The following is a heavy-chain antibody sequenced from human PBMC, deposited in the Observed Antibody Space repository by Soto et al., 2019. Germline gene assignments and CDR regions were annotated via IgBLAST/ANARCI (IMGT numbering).Heavy chain of an antibody. CDR3: TTGIVGALLPYYYGMDV. Sequence: PGGSLRLSCAASGFTFSNAWMNWVRQAPGKGLEWVGRIKSKTDGGTTDYAAPVKGRFTISRDDSKNTLYLQMNSLKTEDTAVYYCTTGIVGALLPYYYGMDVWGQGTTVTVSS. D-gene: IGHD1-26*01. CDR1: GFTFSNAW. CDR2: IKSKTDGGTT. J-gene: IGHJ6*02. V-gene: IGHV3-15*07.